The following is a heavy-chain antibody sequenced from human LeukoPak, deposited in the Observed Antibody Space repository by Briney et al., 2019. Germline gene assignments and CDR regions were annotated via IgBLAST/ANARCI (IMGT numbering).Heavy chain of an antibody. D-gene: IGHD6-19*01. CDR3: ARDAHVAGIDY. V-gene: IGHV3-30*04. CDR1: GFTFSSYA. J-gene: IGHJ4*02. Sequence: PGGSLRLSCAASGFTFSSYAMHWVGQAPGKGRGWGAVISYDGSNKYYADSVKGRFTISRDNSKNTLYLQMNSLRAEDTAVYYCARDAHVAGIDYWGQGTLVTVSS. CDR2: ISYDGSNK.